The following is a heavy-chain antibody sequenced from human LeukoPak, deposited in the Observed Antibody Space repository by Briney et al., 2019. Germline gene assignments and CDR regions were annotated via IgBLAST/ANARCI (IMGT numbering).Heavy chain of an antibody. V-gene: IGHV3-21*01. D-gene: IGHD3-9*01. CDR1: GFTLSSYS. CDR2: ISSSSSYI. CDR3: AVIGYYDILTGYYDFDY. Sequence: GSLRLSCAASGFTLSSYSMNWVRQAPGKGLEWVSSISSSSSYIYYADSVKGRFTISRDNAKNSLYLQMNSLRAEDTAVYYCAVIGYYDILTGYYDFDYWGQGTLVTVSS. J-gene: IGHJ4*02.